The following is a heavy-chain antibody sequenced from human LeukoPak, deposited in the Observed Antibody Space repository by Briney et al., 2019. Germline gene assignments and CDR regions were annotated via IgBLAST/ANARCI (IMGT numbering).Heavy chain of an antibody. Sequence: SETLSLTCTVSGGSISSYYWSWIRQPPGKGLEWIGYIYYSGSTNYNPSLKSRVTISVDTSKNQFSLKLSSVTAADTAEYYCARDSVDIVATDNDAFDIWGQGTMVTVSS. D-gene: IGHD5-12*01. J-gene: IGHJ3*02. V-gene: IGHV4-59*01. CDR2: IYYSGST. CDR1: GGSISSYY. CDR3: ARDSVDIVATDNDAFDI.